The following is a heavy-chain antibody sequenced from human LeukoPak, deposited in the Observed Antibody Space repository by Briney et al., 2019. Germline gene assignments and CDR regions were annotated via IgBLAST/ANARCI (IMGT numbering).Heavy chain of an antibody. CDR1: GFTFSSYW. V-gene: IGHV3-7*01. Sequence: GGSLRLSCAASGFTFSSYWMSWVRQAPGKGLEWVANIKQDGSEKYYVDSVKGRFTISRDNAKNSLYLQMNSLRAEDTAVYCCVRRYYYYYMDVWGKGTTVTVSS. CDR2: IKQDGSEK. J-gene: IGHJ6*03. CDR3: VRRYYYYYMDV.